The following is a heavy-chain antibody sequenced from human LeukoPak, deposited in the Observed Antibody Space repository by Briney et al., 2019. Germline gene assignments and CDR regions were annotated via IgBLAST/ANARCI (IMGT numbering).Heavy chain of an antibody. Sequence: GGSLRLSCAASGFTFSSYAMSWVRQAPGKGLEWVSAISGSGGSTYYADSVKGRFTISRDNSKNTLYLQMNSLRAEDTAVYYCAKDSDVGVGGDFQHWGQGTLVTVSP. CDR3: AKDSDVGVGGDFQH. D-gene: IGHD1-26*01. CDR1: GFTFSSYA. CDR2: ISGSGGST. J-gene: IGHJ1*01. V-gene: IGHV3-23*01.